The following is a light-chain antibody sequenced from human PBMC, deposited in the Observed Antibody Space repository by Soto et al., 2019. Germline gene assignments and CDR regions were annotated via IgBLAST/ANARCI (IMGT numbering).Light chain of an antibody. J-gene: IGKJ3*01. CDR2: STS. CDR3: QQYDHWPLFT. Sequence: EIVMTQSPATLSVSPGERATLSCRASQSVSTNLAWYQQKPGQAPRLLIYSTSIRATGIPARFSGSGSGTEFTLTISSLQSEDFALYYCQQYDHWPLFTFGPGTKVDIK. V-gene: IGKV3-15*01. CDR1: QSVSTN.